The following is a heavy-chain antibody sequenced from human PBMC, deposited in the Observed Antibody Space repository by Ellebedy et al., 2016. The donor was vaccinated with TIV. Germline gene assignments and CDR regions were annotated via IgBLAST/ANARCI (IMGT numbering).Heavy chain of an antibody. CDR1: GFSFSTYG. D-gene: IGHD6-13*01. V-gene: IGHV3-33*01. J-gene: IGHJ4*02. Sequence: GGSLRLSXAASGFSFSTYGMHWVRQAPDKGLARVAVIWYDGNNKYYAESVKGRFTISRDNSKNTLFLQMNSLRAEDTAVYYCARDLKVRSTWQLGGYWGQGTLVTVSS. CDR3: ARDLKVRSTWQLGGY. CDR2: IWYDGNNK.